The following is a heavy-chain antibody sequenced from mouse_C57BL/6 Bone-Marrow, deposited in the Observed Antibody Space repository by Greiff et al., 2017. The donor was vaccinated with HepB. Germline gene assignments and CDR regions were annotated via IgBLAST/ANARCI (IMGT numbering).Heavy chain of an antibody. Sequence: QVQLQQPGAELVRPGSSVKLSCKASGYTFTSYWMHWVKRRPIQGLEWIGNIDPSDSETHYNQKFKDKATLTVDKSSSTAYMQLSSLTSEDSAVYYCARWGKLAWFAYWGQGTLVTVSA. CDR1: GYTFTSYW. V-gene: IGHV1-52*01. CDR2: IDPSDSET. CDR3: ARWGKLAWFAY. J-gene: IGHJ3*01. D-gene: IGHD4-1*01.